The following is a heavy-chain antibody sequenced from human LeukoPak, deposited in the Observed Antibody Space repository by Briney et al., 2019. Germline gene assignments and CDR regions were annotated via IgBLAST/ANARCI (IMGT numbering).Heavy chain of an antibody. CDR1: GGSIRGYY. Sequence: SETLSLTCDVAGGSIRGYYWSWVRQSPGKGLEWIGDINQNAGVDYNPSLKSRVTISIDSSKNRLSLHVNAANAGDTAVYYCARCRTRLSWLDPWGQGTLVTVSS. V-gene: IGHV4-34*01. D-gene: IGHD6-6*01. CDR3: ARCRTRLSWLDP. J-gene: IGHJ5*02. CDR2: INQNAGV.